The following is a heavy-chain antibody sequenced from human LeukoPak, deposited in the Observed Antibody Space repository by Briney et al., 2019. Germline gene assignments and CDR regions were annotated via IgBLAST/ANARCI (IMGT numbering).Heavy chain of an antibody. D-gene: IGHD6-19*01. V-gene: IGHV3-23*01. CDR1: GFTFSSFG. CDR2: ISGSGGST. CDR3: AKGYSSGWYCFDY. Sequence: GGSLRLSCAASGFTFSSFGLAWVRQAPGKGLEWVSAISGSGGSTYYADSVKGRFTISRDNSKNTLYLQMNSLRAEDTAIYYCAKGYSSGWYCFDYWGQGTLVTVSS. J-gene: IGHJ4*02.